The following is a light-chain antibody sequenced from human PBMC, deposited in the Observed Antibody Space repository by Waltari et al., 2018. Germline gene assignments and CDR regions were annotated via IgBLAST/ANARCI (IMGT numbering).Light chain of an antibody. CDR1: ELPKQY. CDR2: KNN. J-gene: IGLJ1*01. Sequence: SYELTQPPSVSVSPGQTARIICSGDELPKQYGYWYQQKTGQATVLVIYKNNKRPSGIPERFSGSSSGTTVTLTISGVQAEDEADYYCQSLDSSGTYVFGTGTRVTVL. CDR3: QSLDSSGTYV. V-gene: IGLV3-25*03.